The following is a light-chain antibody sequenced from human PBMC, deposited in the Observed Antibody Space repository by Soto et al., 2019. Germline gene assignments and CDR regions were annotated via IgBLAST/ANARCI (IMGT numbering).Light chain of an antibody. Sequence: DIVLTQSPLSLPVTPGEPASISCRSSQRLLHTNGYNYLDWYLQKPGQSPQLLIYLGSNRASGVPDRFSGSGSGTDFTLEISRVEAEDVGIYYCMQALQTPPAFGQGTKVEIK. J-gene: IGKJ1*01. CDR2: LGS. CDR3: MQALQTPPA. V-gene: IGKV2-28*01. CDR1: QRLLHTNGYNY.